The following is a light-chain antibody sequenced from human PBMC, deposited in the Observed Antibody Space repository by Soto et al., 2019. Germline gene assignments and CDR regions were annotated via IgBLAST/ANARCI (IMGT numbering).Light chain of an antibody. CDR1: SSNIGAGYD. V-gene: IGLV1-40*01. Sequence: QSVLTQPASVSGAPGQRVTISCTGSSSNIGAGYDVHWYQQLPGTAPKLLIFGNGNRPSGVPDRFSGSKSDTSASLAITGLQAEDEADYYCQTYDSSLSGLFVFGTGTKVTV. J-gene: IGLJ1*01. CDR3: QTYDSSLSGLFV. CDR2: GNG.